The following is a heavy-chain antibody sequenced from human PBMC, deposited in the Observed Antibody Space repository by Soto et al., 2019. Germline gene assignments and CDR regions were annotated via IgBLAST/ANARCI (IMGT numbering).Heavy chain of an antibody. CDR3: ARGAMIAVAGPCDY. V-gene: IGHV1-2*04. J-gene: IGHJ4*02. CDR2: INPNSGGT. Sequence: SVKVSCKASGYTFTGYYMHWVRQAPGQGLEWMGWINPNSGGTNYAQKFQGWVTMTRDTSISTAYMELSRLRSDDTAVYYCARGAMIAVAGPCDYWGQGTLVTVSS. CDR1: GYTFTGYY. D-gene: IGHD6-19*01.